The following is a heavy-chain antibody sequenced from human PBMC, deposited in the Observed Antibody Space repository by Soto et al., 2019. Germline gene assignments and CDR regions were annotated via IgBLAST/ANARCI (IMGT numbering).Heavy chain of an antibody. V-gene: IGHV3-23*01. CDR3: AKDTHSSGPFDY. J-gene: IGHJ4*02. Sequence: VRQAPGKGLEWVSAISGSGGSTYYADSVKGRFTISRDNSKNTLYLQMNSLRAEDTAVYYCAKDTHSSGPFDYWGQGTLVTVSS. D-gene: IGHD6-19*01. CDR2: ISGSGGST.